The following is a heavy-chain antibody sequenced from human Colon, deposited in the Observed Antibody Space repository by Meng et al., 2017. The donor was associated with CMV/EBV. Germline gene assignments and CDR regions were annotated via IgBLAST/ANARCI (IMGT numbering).Heavy chain of an antibody. J-gene: IGHJ4*02. CDR3: ARHDCRITCYPDY. CDR1: GYSFTNYW. D-gene: IGHD2-2*01. Sequence: KVSCKGSGYSFTNYWIGWVRQMPGKGLEWMGIIYPGDSDTRYSPSFQGQVTISADKSISTAYLQWSSLKASDTAMYYCARHDCRITCYPDYWGQGTLVTVSS. CDR2: IYPGDSDT. V-gene: IGHV5-51*01.